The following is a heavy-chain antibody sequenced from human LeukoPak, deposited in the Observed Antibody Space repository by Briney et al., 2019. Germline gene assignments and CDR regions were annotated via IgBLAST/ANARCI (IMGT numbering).Heavy chain of an antibody. D-gene: IGHD3-3*01. V-gene: IGHV1-2*06. J-gene: IGHJ5*02. Sequence: ASVKVSCKASGYTFTGYYMHWVRQAPGQGLEWMGRINPNSGGTNYAQKFQGRVTMARDTSISTAYMELSRLRSDDTAVYYCAQGDYDFWSGYYKRKEDWFDPWGQGTLVTVSS. CDR2: INPNSGGT. CDR3: AQGDYDFWSGYYKRKEDWFDP. CDR1: GYTFTGYY.